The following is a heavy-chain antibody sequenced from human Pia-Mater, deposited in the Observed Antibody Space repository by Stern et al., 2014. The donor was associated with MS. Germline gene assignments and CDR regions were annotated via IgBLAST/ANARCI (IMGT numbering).Heavy chain of an antibody. CDR3: ARGSAWGSDAFDI. J-gene: IGHJ3*02. CDR1: GYTFTNYA. Sequence: MQLVESGSDLKNPGASVQVFCKASGYTFTNYAMNWVRQAPGQGLEWMGWINTNTGNPTYVQGFTGRFVFSLDTSVSTAYLQISRLKAEDTAVYYCARGSAWGSDAFDIWGQGTMVTVSS. V-gene: IGHV7-4-1*02. CDR2: INTNTGNP. D-gene: IGHD3-16*01.